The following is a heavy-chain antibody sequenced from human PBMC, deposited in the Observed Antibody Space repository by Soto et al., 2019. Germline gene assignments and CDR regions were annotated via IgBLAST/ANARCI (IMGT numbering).Heavy chain of an antibody. V-gene: IGHV4-59*01. CDR3: ATSVAYFDP. J-gene: IGHJ4*02. CDR1: GGSISTYY. Sequence: QVQLHESGPGLVKSSETLSLTCVVFGGSISTYYWSWIRQPPGKGLEWIGSIYYSGSPNYNPSLQSRLTLSIDTSKTHLSVRLKSVTAADSAVYYCATSVAYFDPWGQGTLVTVSS. CDR2: IYYSGSP.